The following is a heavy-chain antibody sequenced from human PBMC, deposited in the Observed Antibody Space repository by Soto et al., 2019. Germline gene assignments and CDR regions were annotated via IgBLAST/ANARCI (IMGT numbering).Heavy chain of an antibody. CDR3: ARHTPSYYDILTGYYSGYGMDV. V-gene: IGHV3-30*03. D-gene: IGHD3-9*01. J-gene: IGHJ6*02. CDR2: MSYDGGNK. CDR1: GFSFSTYG. Sequence: GGSLRLSCAASGFSFSTYGMHWVRQAPGKGLEWVAFMSYDGGNKYYAESVRGRFTISRDNSKNTLFLQMNTLTAEDTAVYYCARHTPSYYDILTGYYSGYGMDVWGQGTTVTSP.